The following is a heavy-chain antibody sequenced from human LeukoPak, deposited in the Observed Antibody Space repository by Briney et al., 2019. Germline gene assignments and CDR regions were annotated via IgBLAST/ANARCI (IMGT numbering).Heavy chain of an antibody. V-gene: IGHV3-21*01. CDR1: GFTFSSYS. CDR2: ISSSSSYI. CDR3: ARGRPHGNDY. Sequence: GGSLRLSCAASGFTFSSYSMNWVRQAPGKGLEWASSISSSSSYIYYADSVKGRFTISRDNAKNSLYLQMNSLRAEDTAVYYCARGRPHGNDYWGQGTLVTVSS. J-gene: IGHJ4*02. D-gene: IGHD4-23*01.